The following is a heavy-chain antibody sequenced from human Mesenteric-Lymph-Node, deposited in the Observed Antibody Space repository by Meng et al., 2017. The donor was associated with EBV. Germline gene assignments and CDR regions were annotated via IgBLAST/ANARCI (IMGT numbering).Heavy chain of an antibody. D-gene: IGHD3-9*01. CDR3: AKDPKYHDILSGPDY. V-gene: IGHV3-23*04. J-gene: IGHJ4*02. CDR1: GFTFQDDA. Sequence: EVQLADAGGGLVQPGGSLRPSCAATGFTFQDDAMCWVRQAPGKVLEWVSGISGSGRGTNYADSVRGRFTISRVNSQNTVYLQMNSLRAEDTAVYFCAKDPKYHDILSGPDYWGQGTLVTVSS. CDR2: ISGSGRGT.